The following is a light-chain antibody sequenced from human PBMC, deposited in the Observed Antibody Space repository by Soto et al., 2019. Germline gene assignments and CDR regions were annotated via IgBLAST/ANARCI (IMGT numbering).Light chain of an antibody. CDR2: KAS. V-gene: IGKV1-5*03. Sequence: DIQMTQSPSTLSASVGDRVTITCRASQSISSWLAWYQQKPGKAPKLLIYKASSLEGGVPSRFSGSGSGTEFTHTISSLQPDDFATYYCQHYNSSFGQGTKLEIK. CDR1: QSISSW. J-gene: IGKJ2*01. CDR3: QHYNSS.